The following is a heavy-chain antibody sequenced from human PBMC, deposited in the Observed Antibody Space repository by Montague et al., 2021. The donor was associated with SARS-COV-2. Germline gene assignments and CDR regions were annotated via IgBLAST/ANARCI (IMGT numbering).Heavy chain of an antibody. CDR2: ISRSGST. CDR3: ARFAYRLLSIASYYGMDV. CDR1: GGSFSGYY. J-gene: IGHJ6*02. D-gene: IGHD2-2*01. Sequence: SETLSLTCAVYGGSFSGYYWSWIRQPPGKGLEWIGEISRSGSTNYNPSLKSRVTISIDTSKNQFSLKLSSVTAADTAVYYCARFAYRLLSIASYYGMDVWGQGTTVTVSS. V-gene: IGHV4-34*01.